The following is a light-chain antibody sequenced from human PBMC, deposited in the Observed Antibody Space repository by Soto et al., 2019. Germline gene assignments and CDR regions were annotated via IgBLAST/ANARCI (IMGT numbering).Light chain of an antibody. CDR1: QSVSSN. V-gene: IGKV3-15*01. CDR2: GAS. CDR3: QQYYSLPQT. Sequence: EIVMTQSPATLSVSPGERATLSCRASQSVSSNLAWYQQKPGQAPRLLIYGASTRATGIPARFSGSGSGTEFTLTISSLQSEDFAVYYCQQYYSLPQTFGQGTKLEIK. J-gene: IGKJ2*01.